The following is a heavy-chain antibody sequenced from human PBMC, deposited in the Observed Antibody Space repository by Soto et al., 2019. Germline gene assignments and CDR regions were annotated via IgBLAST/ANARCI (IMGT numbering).Heavy chain of an antibody. CDR2: IYYSGST. J-gene: IGHJ3*01. Sequence: QVQLQESGPGLVKPSETLSLTCTVSDDSISPYYWSWIRQPPGKGLEWIGYIYYSGSTNYNPSLKSRVTISVDTSKSQFSLKLSSVTAADTAGYYSARRSDGAFDFWDHGTIVTVSS. CDR1: DDSISPYY. V-gene: IGHV4-59*08. D-gene: IGHD1-26*01. CDR3: ARRSDGAFDF.